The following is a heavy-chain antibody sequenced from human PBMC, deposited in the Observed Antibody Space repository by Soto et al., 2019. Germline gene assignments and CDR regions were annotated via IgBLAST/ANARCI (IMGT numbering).Heavy chain of an antibody. CDR1: GFIFSNCW. CDR3: VRAIGHYGMDV. J-gene: IGHJ6*02. V-gene: IGHV3-74*01. CDR2: INSDGSST. D-gene: IGHD3-22*01. Sequence: LRLSCVASGFIFSNCWMNWVRQAPGMGLVWVSHINSDGSSTTYADSVKGRFTISRDNAKNTLYLQMNSLRAEDTAVYYCVRAIGHYGMDVWGRGTTVTVSS.